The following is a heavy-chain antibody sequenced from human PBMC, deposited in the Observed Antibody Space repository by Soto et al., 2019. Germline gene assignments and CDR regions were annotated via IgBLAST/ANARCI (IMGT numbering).Heavy chain of an antibody. CDR1: GYSFTNYW. J-gene: IGHJ4*02. CDR3: ARKAYHFDGNSFGY. CDR2: IYPVDSNT. D-gene: IGHD3-9*01. Sequence: GESLKISCKASGYSFTNYWIGWVRQMSGKGLEWMGVIYPVDSNTKFSPSFQGQVTMSVDNSISTAYLHWISLKASDTAIYYCARKAYHFDGNSFGYWGQGTLVTVSS. V-gene: IGHV5-51*01.